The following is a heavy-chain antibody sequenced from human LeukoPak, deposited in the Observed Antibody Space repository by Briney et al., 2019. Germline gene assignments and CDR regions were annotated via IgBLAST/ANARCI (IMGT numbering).Heavy chain of an antibody. CDR3: ARKRQWLRLNWFDP. V-gene: IGHV4-34*01. J-gene: IGHJ5*02. CDR1: GGSFSGYY. Sequence: PSETLSLTCAVYGGSFSGYYWSWIRQPPGKGLEWIGEINHSGSTNYNPSLKSRVTISVDTSKNQFSLKLSSVTAADTAVYYCARKRQWLRLNWFDPWGQGTLVTVSS. D-gene: IGHD5-12*01. CDR2: INHSGST.